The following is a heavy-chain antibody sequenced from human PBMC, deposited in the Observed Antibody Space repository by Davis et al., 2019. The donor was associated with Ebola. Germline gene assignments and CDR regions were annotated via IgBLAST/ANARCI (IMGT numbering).Heavy chain of an antibody. J-gene: IGHJ5*02. CDR1: GYTFTSYG. CDR2: ISAYNGNT. D-gene: IGHD3-3*01. CDR3: ARAITIFGVGLDP. Sequence: AASVKVSCKASGYTFTSYGISWVRQAPGQGLEWMGWISAYNGNTNYAQKLQGRVTMTTDTSASTAYMELSSLRSEDTAVYYCARAITIFGVGLDPWGQGTLVTVSS. V-gene: IGHV1-18*01.